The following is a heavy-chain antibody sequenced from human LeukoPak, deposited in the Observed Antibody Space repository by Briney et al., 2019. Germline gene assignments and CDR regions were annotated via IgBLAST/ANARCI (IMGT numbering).Heavy chain of an antibody. Sequence: SETLSLTCAVSGGSISSGGYSWSWIRQPPGKGLEWIGYTYHSGSTYYNPSLKSRVTVSVDTSKDQFSLKLSAVTAADTAVYYCARRSDSLGFDPWGQGTLVTVSS. CDR2: TYHSGST. CDR1: GGSISSGGYS. CDR3: ARRSDSLGFDP. V-gene: IGHV4-30-2*03. J-gene: IGHJ5*02. D-gene: IGHD3-9*01.